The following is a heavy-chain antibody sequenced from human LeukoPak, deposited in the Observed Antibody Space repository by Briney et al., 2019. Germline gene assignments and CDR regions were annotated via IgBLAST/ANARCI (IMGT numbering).Heavy chain of an antibody. CDR3: ARVPDWTYVPDY. CDR1: GGSISSDRYY. V-gene: IGHV4-61*02. J-gene: IGHJ4*02. CDR2: IKSSNT. D-gene: IGHD3-16*01. Sequence: SETLSLTCTVSGGSISSDRYYWTWVRQPAGKGLEWIGRIKSSNTNYNPSLKSRVSISLDTSTNQFSLKLSSLTAADTAVYYCARVPDWTYVPDYWGQGTLVTVSS.